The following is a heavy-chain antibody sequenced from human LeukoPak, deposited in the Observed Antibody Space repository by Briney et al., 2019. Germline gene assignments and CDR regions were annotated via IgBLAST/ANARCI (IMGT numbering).Heavy chain of an antibody. J-gene: IGHJ4*02. CDR2: TNHSGST. D-gene: IGHD3-22*01. CDR1: GGSFSGYY. Sequence: SETRSLTCAVYGGSFSGYYCSWIRQPPGKGLEWMGETNHSGSTNYNPSLKSRVTISVDTSKNQFSLKLSSVTAADTAVYYCARYYYDSSGYWYFDYWGQGTLVTVSS. CDR3: ARYYYDSSGYWYFDY. V-gene: IGHV4-34*01.